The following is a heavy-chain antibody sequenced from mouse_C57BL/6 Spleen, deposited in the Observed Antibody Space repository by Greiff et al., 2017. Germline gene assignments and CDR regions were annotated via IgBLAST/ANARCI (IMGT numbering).Heavy chain of an antibody. CDR2: ISGGGGNT. Sequence: VQLKESGGGLVKPGGSLKLSCAASGFTFSRYTMSWVRQTPEKRLAWVATISGGGGNTYYPDSVKGRFTISRDNAKNTLYLQMSSLRSEDTALYYCASGGYYFDYWGQGTTLTVSS. J-gene: IGHJ2*01. V-gene: IGHV5-9*01. CDR3: ASGGYYFDY. CDR1: GFTFSRYT.